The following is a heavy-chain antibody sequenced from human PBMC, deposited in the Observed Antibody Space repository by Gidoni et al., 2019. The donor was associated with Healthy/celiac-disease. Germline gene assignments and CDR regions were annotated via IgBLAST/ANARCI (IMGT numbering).Heavy chain of an antibody. V-gene: IGHV3-49*04. CDR1: GFTFGDYA. CDR3: TRVVYGDYDLYYFDY. Sequence: EVQLVESGGGLVQPGRSLRLSCTASGFTFGDYAMSWVRQAPGQGLEVVGFIRSKAYGGTTEYAASVKGRFTISRDDSKSIAYLQINSLKTEDTAVYYCTRVVYGDYDLYYFDYWGQGTLVTVSS. D-gene: IGHD4-17*01. J-gene: IGHJ4*02. CDR2: IRSKAYGGTT.